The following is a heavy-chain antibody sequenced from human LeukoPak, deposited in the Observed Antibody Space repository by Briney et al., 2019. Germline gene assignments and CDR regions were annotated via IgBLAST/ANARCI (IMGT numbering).Heavy chain of an antibody. D-gene: IGHD6-19*01. Sequence: PGGSLRLSCAASGFTFSSYSMNWVRPAPGKGLEWVSSISSSSSYIYYADSVKGRFTISRDNAKNSLYLQMNSLGAEDTAVYYCASVAKAVAGTLDYWGQGTLVTVSS. CDR1: GFTFSSYS. J-gene: IGHJ4*02. CDR2: ISSSSSYI. CDR3: ASVAKAVAGTLDY. V-gene: IGHV3-21*01.